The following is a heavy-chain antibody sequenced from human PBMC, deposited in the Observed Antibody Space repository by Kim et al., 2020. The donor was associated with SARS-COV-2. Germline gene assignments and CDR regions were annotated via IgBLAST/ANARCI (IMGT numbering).Heavy chain of an antibody. Sequence: SETLSLTCTVSGGSISSGDYYWSWIRQHPGKGLEWIGYIYDSGSTYYTPSLKSRVIISVDTSRNQFSLKLSSVTAADTAVYYCARDGYNLGAMVRGVYVYWGQGTLVTVSS. V-gene: IGHV4-31*03. CDR2: IYDSGST. J-gene: IGHJ4*02. D-gene: IGHD3-10*01. CDR3: ARDGYNLGAMVRGVYVY. CDR1: GGSISSGDYY.